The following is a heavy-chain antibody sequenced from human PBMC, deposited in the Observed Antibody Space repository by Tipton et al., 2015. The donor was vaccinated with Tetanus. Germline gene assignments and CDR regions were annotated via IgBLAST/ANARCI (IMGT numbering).Heavy chain of an antibody. CDR1: GGSIRSGDHQ. J-gene: IGHJ4*02. CDR3: ARANYDFPNKGPFDF. CDR2: ISPSGRS. D-gene: IGHD3-3*01. Sequence: TLSLTCTVSGGSIRSGDHQWNWIRQPPGKGLEWLAYISPSGRSNSNYSLKSRITVSQEKSKNQFSLKLTSVTAADTAVYYCARANYDFPNKGPFDFWGQGILVLVSS. V-gene: IGHV4-61*08.